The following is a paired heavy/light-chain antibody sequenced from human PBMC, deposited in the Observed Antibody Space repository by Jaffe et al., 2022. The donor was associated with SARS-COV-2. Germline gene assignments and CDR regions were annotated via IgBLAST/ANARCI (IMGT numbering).Light chain of an antibody. CDR3: QQYGDSPT. CDR1: QRVRSSY. J-gene: IGKJ4*01. V-gene: IGKV3-20*01. CDR2: DAS. Sequence: EIVLTQSPGILSLSPGETATLSCRASQRVRSSYLAWYQQKPGQAPSLLIYDASSRATGIPGRFSGSGSGTDFTLTITRLEPEDVAVYFCQQYGDSPTFGGGTKVEIK.
Heavy chain of an antibody. Sequence: QITLKESGPTVVKPTQTLTLTCTFSGFSLNAPGVGVGWLRQPPGKALESLAFTYWDADTRYSSSLKSRITVARDTSKNQVVLTMTNMDPVDTATYYCVHFDYCSRGSCNRGEYFQSWGQGTLVTVSS. V-gene: IGHV2-5*02. CDR1: GFSLNAPGVG. CDR3: VHFDYCSRGSCNRGEYFQS. CDR2: TYWDADT. D-gene: IGHD2-15*01. J-gene: IGHJ1*01.